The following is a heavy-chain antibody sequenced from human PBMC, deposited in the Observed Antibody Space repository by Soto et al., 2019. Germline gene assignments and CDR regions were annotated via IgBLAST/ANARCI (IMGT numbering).Heavy chain of an antibody. CDR1: GFTFSSYA. CDR2: ISGSGGST. V-gene: IGHV3-23*01. Sequence: GGSLRLSCAASGFTFSSYAMSWVRQAPGKGLEWVSAISGSGGSTYYADSVKGRFTISRDNSKNTLYLQMNSLRAEDTAVYYCAKGGAYYGDYITNYYYYYYMDVWGKGTTVTVSS. CDR3: AKGGAYYGDYITNYYYYYYMDV. J-gene: IGHJ6*03. D-gene: IGHD4-17*01.